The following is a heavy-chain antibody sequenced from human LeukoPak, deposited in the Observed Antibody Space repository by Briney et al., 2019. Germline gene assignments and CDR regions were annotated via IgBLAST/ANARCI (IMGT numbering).Heavy chain of an antibody. J-gene: IGHJ4*02. CDR2: ISYDGSNK. CDR3: AKKEGYSYTYMAY. CDR1: GFTFSNYG. V-gene: IGHV3-30*18. D-gene: IGHD5-18*01. Sequence: GGSLRLSCAASGFTFSNYGMHWVRQAPGKGLEWVAVISYDGSNKYYADSVKGRFTISRDNSKNTLYLQMNSLRAGDTAVYYCAKKEGYSYTYMAYWGQGILVTVSS.